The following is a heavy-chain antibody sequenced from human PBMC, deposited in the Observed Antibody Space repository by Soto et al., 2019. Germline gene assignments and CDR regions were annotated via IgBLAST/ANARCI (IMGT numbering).Heavy chain of an antibody. D-gene: IGHD5-18*01. CDR3: ARQGRDTAMVQGGD. CDR1: GYSFTSYW. J-gene: IGHJ4*02. CDR2: IYPGDSDT. Sequence: XESLKISCQGSGYSFTSYWVVWVRQMPGKGLEWMGIIYPGDSDTRYSPSFQGQVTISADKSISTDYLQWSSLKASDTAMYYCARQGRDTAMVQGGDWGQGTLVTVSS. V-gene: IGHV5-51*01.